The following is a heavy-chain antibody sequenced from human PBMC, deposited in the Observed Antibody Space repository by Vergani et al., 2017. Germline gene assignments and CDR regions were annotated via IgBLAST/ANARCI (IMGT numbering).Heavy chain of an antibody. CDR1: GGTFSSYA. CDR2: IIPIFGTA. D-gene: IGHD1-26*01. CDR3: AREXLARGSYLYNWFDP. V-gene: IGHV1-69*13. Sequence: QVQLVQSGAEVKKPGSSVKVSCKASGGTFSSYAISWVRQAPGQGLEWMGRIIPIFGTANYAQKFQGRVTITADESTSTAYMELSSLRFEDTAVYYCAREXLARGSYLYNWFDPWGQGTLVTVSS. J-gene: IGHJ5*02.